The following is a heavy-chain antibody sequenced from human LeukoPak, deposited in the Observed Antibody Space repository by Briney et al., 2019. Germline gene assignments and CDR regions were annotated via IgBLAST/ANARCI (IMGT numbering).Heavy chain of an antibody. CDR2: ISVYSDDT. V-gene: IGHV1-18*01. Sequence: GASVKVSGKASGYTFTNYAISWVRQAPGQGLEWMGWISVYSDDTKSAQNLQGRITMTTDTSTSTAYMELRSLRSDDTAVYYCAREGDSSGYFFRPDYWGQGTLVTVSS. CDR1: GYTFTNYA. J-gene: IGHJ4*02. D-gene: IGHD3-22*01. CDR3: AREGDSSGYFFRPDY.